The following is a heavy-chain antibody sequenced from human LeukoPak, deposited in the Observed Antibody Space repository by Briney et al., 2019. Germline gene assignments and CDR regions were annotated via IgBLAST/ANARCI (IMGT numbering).Heavy chain of an antibody. Sequence: ASVKVSCKASGYTFNSYCISWVRQAPGQGLEWTGGISIYTGNTKYGETFQGRATMTRDTSTSTAYLEVRSLSSDDTAVYYCARVLGTALTAYPGYFDYWGQGTLVTVSS. J-gene: IGHJ4*02. V-gene: IGHV1-18*04. CDR1: GYTFNSYC. CDR3: ARVLGTALTAYPGYFDY. CDR2: ISIYTGNT. D-gene: IGHD2-21*02.